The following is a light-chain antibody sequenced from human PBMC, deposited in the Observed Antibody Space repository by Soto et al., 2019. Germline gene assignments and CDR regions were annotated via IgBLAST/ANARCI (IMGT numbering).Light chain of an antibody. V-gene: IGKV3-20*01. CDR1: QSVSSSY. CDR3: QQYGSSPGT. CDR2: GAS. Sequence: EIVLTQSPGTLSLSPGERATLSCRASQSVSSSYLAWYQQKPGQAPRLLIYGASSRATGIPDRFSGSGSGPDFTLTISRLEPEDFAVYYCQQYGSSPGTFGQGTKVDNK. J-gene: IGKJ1*01.